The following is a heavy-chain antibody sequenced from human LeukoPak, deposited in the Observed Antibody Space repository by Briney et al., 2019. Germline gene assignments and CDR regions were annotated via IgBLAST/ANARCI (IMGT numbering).Heavy chain of an antibody. CDR1: GFTFRSYA. CDR3: AKDIAVAGTYYFDY. CDR2: ISGSGGST. Sequence: GGSLRLSCAASGFTFRSYAMHWVRQAPGKGLEWVSAISGSGGSTYYADSVKGRFTISRDNSKNTLYLQMNSLRAEDTAVYYCAKDIAVAGTYYFDYWGQGTLVTVSS. J-gene: IGHJ4*02. V-gene: IGHV3-23*01. D-gene: IGHD6-19*01.